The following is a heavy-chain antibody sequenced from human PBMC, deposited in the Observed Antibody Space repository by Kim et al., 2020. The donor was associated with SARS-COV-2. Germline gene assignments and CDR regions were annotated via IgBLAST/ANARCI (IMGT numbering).Heavy chain of an antibody. CDR2: IIPIFGTA. D-gene: IGHD2-2*01. CDR1: GGTFSSYA. CDR3: ARGDIVVVPATSPYYYYGMDV. J-gene: IGHJ6*02. V-gene: IGHV1-69*06. Sequence: SVKVSCKASGGTFSSYAISWVRQAPGQGLEWMGGIIPIFGTANYAQKFQGRVTITADKSTSTAYMELSSLRSEDTAVYYCARGDIVVVPATSPYYYYGMDVWGQGTTVTVSS.